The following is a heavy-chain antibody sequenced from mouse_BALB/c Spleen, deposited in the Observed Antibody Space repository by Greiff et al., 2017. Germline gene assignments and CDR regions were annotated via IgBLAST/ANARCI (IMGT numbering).Heavy chain of an antibody. CDR2: ILPGSGST. CDR1: GYTFSSYW. Sequence: QVQLQQSGAELMKPGASVKISCKATGYTFSSYWIEWVKQRPGHGLEWIGEILPGSGSTNYNEKFKGKATFTADTSSNTAYMQLSSLTSEDSAVYYCAILYPPRAWFAYWGQGTLVTVSA. D-gene: IGHD2-12*01. J-gene: IGHJ3*01. V-gene: IGHV1-9*01. CDR3: AILYPPRAWFAY.